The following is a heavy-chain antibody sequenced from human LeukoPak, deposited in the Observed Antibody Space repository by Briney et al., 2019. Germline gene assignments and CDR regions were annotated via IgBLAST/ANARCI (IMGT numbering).Heavy chain of an antibody. J-gene: IGHJ3*02. CDR1: GGTFSSYA. CDR2: IIPIFGTA. CDR3: ASARYYYDSSGYYYSGLDAFDI. V-gene: IGHV1-69*13. Sequence: SVKVSCKASGGTFSSYAISWVRQAPGQGLEWMGGIIPIFGTANYAQKFQGRVTITADESTSTAYMELSSLRSEDTAVYYCASARYYYDSSGYYYSGLDAFDIWGQGTMVTVSS. D-gene: IGHD3-22*01.